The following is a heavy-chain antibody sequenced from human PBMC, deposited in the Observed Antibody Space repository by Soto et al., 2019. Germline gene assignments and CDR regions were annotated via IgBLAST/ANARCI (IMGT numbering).Heavy chain of an antibody. Sequence: GGSLRLSCAASGFTFSSYGMHWVRQAPGKGLEWVAVISYDGSNKYYADSVKGRFTISRDNSKNTLYLQMNSLRAEDTAVYYCAKDRLRGGEGYFDYWGQGTLVTVSS. CDR1: GFTFSSYG. V-gene: IGHV3-30*18. J-gene: IGHJ4*02. CDR2: ISYDGSNK. CDR3: AKDRLRGGEGYFDY. D-gene: IGHD3-16*01.